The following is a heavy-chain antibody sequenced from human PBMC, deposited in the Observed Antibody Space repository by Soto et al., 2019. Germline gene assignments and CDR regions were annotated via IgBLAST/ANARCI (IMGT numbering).Heavy chain of an antibody. J-gene: IGHJ5*02. Sequence: EVQLVESGGGLVQPGGSLRLSCAASGFTFSSYSMNWVRQAPGKGLEWVSYISSISTTKYYADSVKGRFTISRDNAKNSLYLQMNSLIAEDTAVYYCARDGCSGSNCLNWFDPWGQGTLVTVSS. D-gene: IGHD2-15*01. CDR3: ARDGCSGSNCLNWFDP. CDR1: GFTFSSYS. V-gene: IGHV3-48*01. CDR2: ISSISTTK.